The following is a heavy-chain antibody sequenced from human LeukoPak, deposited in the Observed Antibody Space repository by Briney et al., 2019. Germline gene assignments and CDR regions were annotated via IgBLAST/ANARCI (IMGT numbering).Heavy chain of an antibody. Sequence: SETLSLTCTVSGGSISSYYWSWIRQPPGKGLEWIGYIYYSGSTNYNPSLKSRVTISVDTSKNQFSLKLSSVTAADTAVYYCARGAYSGSYYVPFDCWGQGTLVTVSS. D-gene: IGHD1-26*01. CDR2: IYYSGST. J-gene: IGHJ4*02. CDR3: ARGAYSGSYYVPFDC. V-gene: IGHV4-59*01. CDR1: GGSISSYY.